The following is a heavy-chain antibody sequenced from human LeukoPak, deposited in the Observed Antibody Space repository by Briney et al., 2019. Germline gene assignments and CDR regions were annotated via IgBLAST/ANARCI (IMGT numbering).Heavy chain of an antibody. CDR2: ITSSSSYI. Sequence: GGSLRLSCAASGFTFSNYNMNWVRQALGKGLEWVSSITSSSSYIYHADSVKGRFTISRDNAENSLYLQMNSLRDEDTAVYYCARDPYSGSYGPYYYYYMDVWGKGTTVTISS. J-gene: IGHJ6*03. D-gene: IGHD1-26*01. V-gene: IGHV3-21*01. CDR1: GFTFSNYN. CDR3: ARDPYSGSYGPYYYYYMDV.